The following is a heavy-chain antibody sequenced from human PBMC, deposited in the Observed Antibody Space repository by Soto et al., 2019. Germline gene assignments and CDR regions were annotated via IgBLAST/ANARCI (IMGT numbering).Heavy chain of an antibody. V-gene: IGHV1-69*13. CDR1: GDTFSSYA. D-gene: IGHD6-6*01. CDR3: ARDPLSSFAMDV. CDR2: IIPTFGRT. J-gene: IGHJ6*02. Sequence: SVTVSCKASGDTFSSYAISWVRQAPGKGLEWMGKIIPTFGRTNYAQKFQGRLTISADDSTSTAYMELRSLVSEDTAVYYCARDPLSSFAMDVWGQGTTVTVSS.